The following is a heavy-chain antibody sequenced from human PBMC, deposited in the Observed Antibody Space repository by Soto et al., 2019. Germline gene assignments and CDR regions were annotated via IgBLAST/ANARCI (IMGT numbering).Heavy chain of an antibody. V-gene: IGHV1-2*02. J-gene: IGHJ3*02. Sequence: ASVKVSCKASGYTFTSYYIHWVRQAPGQGLEWMGWINPKSGGTSYAQKFQGRVTLARDTSITTAYMGLSSLRSDDTAVYFCASWYYDASGHDAFDIWGQGTMVTVSS. CDR2: INPKSGGT. CDR3: ASWYYDASGHDAFDI. CDR1: GYTFTSYY. D-gene: IGHD3-22*01.